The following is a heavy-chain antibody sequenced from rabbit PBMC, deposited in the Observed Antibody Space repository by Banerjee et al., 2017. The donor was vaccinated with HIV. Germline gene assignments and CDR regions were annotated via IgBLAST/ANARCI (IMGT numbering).Heavy chain of an antibody. CDR2: INAVTGKA. V-gene: IGHV1S45*01. Sequence: QQQLEESGGGLVKPGGTLTLTCKASGIDFSSYYYMCWVRQAPGKGLEWIACINAVTGKAVYASWAKGRFTISKTASITVTLQMTSLTVADTATYFCARDTGSSFSSYGMDLWGPGTLVT. CDR3: ARDTGSSFSSYGMDL. J-gene: IGHJ6*01. D-gene: IGHD8-1*01. CDR1: GIDFSSYYY.